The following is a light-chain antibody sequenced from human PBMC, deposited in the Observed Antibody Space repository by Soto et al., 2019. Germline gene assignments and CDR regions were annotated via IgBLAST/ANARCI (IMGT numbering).Light chain of an antibody. Sequence: QSVLTQPPSGSGSPGQSVTISCTGNSSDVGDYNSVSWYQQYPGKAPKVIIYEVRKRPSGVPDRFSGSKPGNTASLTVSGLQAEDEAAYYCSSYAGSNAYVFGTGTKVTVL. V-gene: IGLV2-8*01. CDR1: SSDVGDYNS. CDR2: EVR. CDR3: SSYAGSNAYV. J-gene: IGLJ1*01.